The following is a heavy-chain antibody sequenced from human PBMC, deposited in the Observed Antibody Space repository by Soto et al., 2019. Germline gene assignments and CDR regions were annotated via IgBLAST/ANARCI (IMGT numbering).Heavy chain of an antibody. CDR2: IIPIFGTA. D-gene: IGHD3-22*01. J-gene: IGHJ5*02. V-gene: IGHV1-69*12. CDR3: AKDWGPSSGYYPFWFDP. CDR1: GGTFSSYA. Sequence: QVQLVQSGAEVKKPGSSVKVSCKASGGTFSSYAITWVRQAPGQGLEWMGGIIPIFGTANYAQEFQGRVTITADESTSTAYIERSSLRSEDTAVYYCAKDWGPSSGYYPFWFDPWGQGPLVTVSS.